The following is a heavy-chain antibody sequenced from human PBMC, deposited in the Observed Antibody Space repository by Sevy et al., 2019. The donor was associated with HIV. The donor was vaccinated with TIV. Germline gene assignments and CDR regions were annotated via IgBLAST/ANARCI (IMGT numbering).Heavy chain of an antibody. CDR1: RFTVSSNY. CDR2: IYSAYSAGKV. V-gene: IGHV3-53*01. D-gene: IGHD2-15*01. J-gene: IGHJ6*02. Sequence: GGSLRLSCAASRFTVSSNYMSWVRQAPGKGLEWVSLIYSAYSAGKVYYADSVRGRFTISRDNSKNTLYLQMNSLRAEDTAVYYCAREDIVLGEGNYYGMDVWGQGTTVTVSS. CDR3: AREDIVLGEGNYYGMDV.